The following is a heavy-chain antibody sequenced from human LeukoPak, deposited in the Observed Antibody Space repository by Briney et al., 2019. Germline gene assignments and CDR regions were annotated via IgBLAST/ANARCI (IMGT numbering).Heavy chain of an antibody. CDR1: GYTLTELS. Sequence: GASVKVSCKVSGYTLTELSMHWVRQAPGKGLEWMGGFDPEDGETIYAQKFQGRVTMTEDTSTDTAYMELSSLRSEDTAVYYCATGFSDFSEWPLDYWGQGTLVTVSS. CDR2: FDPEDGET. D-gene: IGHD3-3*01. V-gene: IGHV1-24*01. J-gene: IGHJ4*02. CDR3: ATGFSDFSEWPLDY.